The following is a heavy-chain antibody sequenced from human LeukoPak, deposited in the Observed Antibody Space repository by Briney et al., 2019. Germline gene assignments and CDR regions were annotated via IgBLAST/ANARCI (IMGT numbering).Heavy chain of an antibody. CDR1: GFTFSSYA. CDR3: ASLCIVSTGWAFDV. V-gene: IGHV3-64*01. CDR2: ISSNGGST. Sequence: PGGALRLSCAASGFTFSSYAMHWVRQAPGKGLEYVSAISSNGGSTYYANSVKGRFTISRDNSKNTLYLQMGSLRAEDMAVYYCASLCIVSTGWAFDVWGQGTMVTVSS. J-gene: IGHJ3*01. D-gene: IGHD1-26*01.